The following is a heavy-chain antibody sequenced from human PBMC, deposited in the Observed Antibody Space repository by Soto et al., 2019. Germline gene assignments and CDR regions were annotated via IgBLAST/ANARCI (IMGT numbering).Heavy chain of an antibody. V-gene: IGHV5-51*01. CDR3: ARPLISPRINRGVISDYYYYGMDV. J-gene: IGHJ6*02. Sequence: GESLKISCKGSGYSFTSYWIGWVRQMPGKGLEWMGIIYPGDSDTRYSPSFQGQVTISADKSISTAYLQWSSLKASDTAMYYCARPLISPRINRGVISDYYYYGMDVWGQGTTVTVSS. CDR2: IYPGDSDT. CDR1: GYSFTSYW. D-gene: IGHD3-10*01.